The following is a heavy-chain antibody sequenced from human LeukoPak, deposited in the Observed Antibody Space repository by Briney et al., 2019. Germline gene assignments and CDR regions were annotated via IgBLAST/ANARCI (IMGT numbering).Heavy chain of an antibody. V-gene: IGHV4-59*01. J-gene: IGHJ4*02. D-gene: IGHD3-3*01. CDR2: IYYSGST. Sequence: PSETLSLTCTVSGGSISSYYWSWIRQPPGKGLEWIGYIYYSGSTNCNPSLKSRVTISVDTSKNQFSLKLSSVTAADTAVYYCARGATIFGVVINFDYWGQGTLVTVSS. CDR3: ARGATIFGVVINFDY. CDR1: GGSISSYY.